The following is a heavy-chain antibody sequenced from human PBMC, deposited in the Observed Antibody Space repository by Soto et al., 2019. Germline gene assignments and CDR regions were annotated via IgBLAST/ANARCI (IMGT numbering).Heavy chain of an antibody. CDR1: GDSISSNNW. CDR2: VYQSGIT. Sequence: QVQLQESGPGLVKPSETLSLICSVSGDSISSNNWWSWVRQAPGKGLEWIGEVYQSGITNYNPSLKSRVTMSVETSKNQFSLNLRSVTAADTAVYYCARDGSGSPGAADHWGQGTLVTVSS. CDR3: ARDGSGSPGAADH. D-gene: IGHD1-26*01. J-gene: IGHJ4*02. V-gene: IGHV4-4*02.